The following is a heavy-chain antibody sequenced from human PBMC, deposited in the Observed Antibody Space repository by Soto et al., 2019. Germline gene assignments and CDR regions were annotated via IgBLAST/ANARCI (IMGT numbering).Heavy chain of an antibody. CDR1: GGSISSSSYY. CDR2: IYYSGST. D-gene: IGHD6-13*01. Sequence: LTCTVSGGSISSSSYYWGWIRQPPGKGLEWIGSIYYSGSTYYNPSLKSRVTISVDTSKNQFSLKLSSVTAADTAVYYCARPAAAAGYFDYWGQGTLVTVSS. CDR3: ARPAAAAGYFDY. V-gene: IGHV4-39*01. J-gene: IGHJ4*02.